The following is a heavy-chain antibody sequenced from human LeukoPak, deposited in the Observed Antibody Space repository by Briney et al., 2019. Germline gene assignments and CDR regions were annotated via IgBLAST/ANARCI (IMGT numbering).Heavy chain of an antibody. J-gene: IGHJ6*02. CDR1: GGSISSYY. V-gene: IGHV4-59*01. Sequence: PSETLSLTCTVSGGSISSYYWSWIRQPPGKGLEWIGYIYYSGSTNYNPSLKSRVTISVDTSKNQFSLKLSSVTAADTAVYYCARGASFGYCSGGSCYYYGMDVWGQGTTVTVSS. CDR3: ARGASFGYCSGGSCYYYGMDV. CDR2: IYYSGST. D-gene: IGHD2-15*01.